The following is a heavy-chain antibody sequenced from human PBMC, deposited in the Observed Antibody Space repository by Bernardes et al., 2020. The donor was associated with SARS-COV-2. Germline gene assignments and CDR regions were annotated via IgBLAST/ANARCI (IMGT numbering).Heavy chain of an antibody. V-gene: IGHV1-18*04. Sequence: ASVKVSCKASGYTLTSYGISWVRQAPGQGLEWMGWISAYNGNTNYAQKLQGRVTMTTDTSTSTAYMELRSLRSDDTAVYYCARDMVYYDSSGYFYYFDYWGQGTLVTVSS. CDR3: ARDMVYYDSSGYFYYFDY. CDR1: GYTLTSYG. D-gene: IGHD3-22*01. CDR2: ISAYNGNT. J-gene: IGHJ4*02.